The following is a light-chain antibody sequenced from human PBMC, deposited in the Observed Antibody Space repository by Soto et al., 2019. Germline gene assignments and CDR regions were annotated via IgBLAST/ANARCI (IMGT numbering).Light chain of an antibody. Sequence: MTQSPATLSVSPGETATLSCRANQSVSSNLAWYQQTPGQAPRLLIYVASTRATGIPARFSGSGSGTEFTLTISSLQSEDFGVYYCQENNNWPPGRLTFGGGTKVEIK. CDR3: QENNNWPPGRLT. CDR1: QSVSSN. V-gene: IGKV3-15*01. J-gene: IGKJ4*01. CDR2: VAS.